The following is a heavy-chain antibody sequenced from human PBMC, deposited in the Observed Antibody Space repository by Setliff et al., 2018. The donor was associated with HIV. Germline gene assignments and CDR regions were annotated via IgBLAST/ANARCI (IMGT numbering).Heavy chain of an antibody. CDR1: NGTISSHY. J-gene: IGHJ4*02. CDR3: AREVDYYDSSRYLLLYYFDA. V-gene: IGHV4-59*11. Sequence: SETLSLTCTVSNGTISSHYWSWIRQPPGKGLEWIGNMYDSGSTNYNPSLKSRVTISVDRSPNHFSLKLSSVTAADTAVYYCAREVDYYDSSRYLLLYYFDAWGQGTLVTVS. CDR2: MYDSGST. D-gene: IGHD3-22*01.